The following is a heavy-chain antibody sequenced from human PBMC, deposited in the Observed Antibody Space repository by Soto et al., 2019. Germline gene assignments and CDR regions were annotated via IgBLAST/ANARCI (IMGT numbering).Heavy chain of an antibody. J-gene: IGHJ5*02. V-gene: IGHV3-73*01. CDR1: GFAFSGSA. CDR3: TRDLFSYDYSGILWFDP. CDR2: IRSKGHNYAT. D-gene: IGHD3-16*01. Sequence: GCPRLSCAASGFAFSGSAMYWVRQASGKGPEWVGRIRSKGHNYATEYAASVKGRFTISRDDSKNTAYLQMNSLQTEDTAVYYCTRDLFSYDYSGILWFDPWGQGTLVTVSS.